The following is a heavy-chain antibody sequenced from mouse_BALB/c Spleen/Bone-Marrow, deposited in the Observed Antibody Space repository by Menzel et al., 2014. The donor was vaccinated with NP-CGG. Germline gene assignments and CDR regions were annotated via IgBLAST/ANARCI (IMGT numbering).Heavy chain of an antibody. CDR1: GYTFTSYW. CDR3: ARAGGYDGFAY. V-gene: IGHV1S81*02. J-gene: IGHJ3*01. D-gene: IGHD2-2*01. Sequence: QVQLQQPGAELVKPGASAKLSCKASGYTFTSYWMHWVKQRPGQGLEWIGEINPSNGRADYNEKFRSKATLTVDRSSSTAYMQLSSLTSEDSAVYYCARAGGYDGFAYWGQGTLVTVSA. CDR2: INPSNGRA.